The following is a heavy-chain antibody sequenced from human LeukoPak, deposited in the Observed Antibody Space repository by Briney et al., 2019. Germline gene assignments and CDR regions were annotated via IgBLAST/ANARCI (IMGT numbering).Heavy chain of an antibody. CDR3: ARDLSAAFDF. Sequence: GGSLRLSCAASGFPFSSYGMHWVRQAPGKGLEWVARLVYDARSDYANSVKGRFSISRDDSKDTLFLDMSNLRVEDTALYYCARDLSAAFDFWGQGVLVTVSS. V-gene: IGHV3-33*01. CDR2: LVYDARS. CDR1: GFPFSSYG. D-gene: IGHD6-25*01. J-gene: IGHJ4*02.